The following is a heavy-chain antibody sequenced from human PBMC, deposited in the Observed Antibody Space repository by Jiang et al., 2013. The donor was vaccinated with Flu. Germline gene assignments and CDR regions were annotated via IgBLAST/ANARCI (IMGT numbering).Heavy chain of an antibody. D-gene: IGHD6-19*01. CDR1: GYTFTSYG. CDR2: ISAYNGNT. Sequence: GAEVKKPGASVKVSCKASGYTFTSYGISWVRQAPGQGLEWMGWISAYNGNTNYAQKLQGRVTMTTDTSTSTAYMELRSLRSDDTAVYYCARDRSSGWYNPDAFDIWGQGTMVTVSS. CDR3: ARDRSSGWYNPDAFDI. V-gene: IGHV1-18*01. J-gene: IGHJ3*02.